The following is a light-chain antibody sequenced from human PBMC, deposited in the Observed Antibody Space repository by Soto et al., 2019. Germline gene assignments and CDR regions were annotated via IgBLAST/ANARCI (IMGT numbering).Light chain of an antibody. Sequence: DLQMTQSPSSLSASVGDRVTITCRASQSLSSDLNWYQQKPGKAPKLLIYAASSLQSGVPSRFSGSGSGTDFTLTITSLQPEDFATYYCQQSYSTLLLTFGGGTKVEIK. J-gene: IGKJ4*01. CDR3: QQSYSTLLLT. V-gene: IGKV1-39*01. CDR2: AAS. CDR1: QSLSSD.